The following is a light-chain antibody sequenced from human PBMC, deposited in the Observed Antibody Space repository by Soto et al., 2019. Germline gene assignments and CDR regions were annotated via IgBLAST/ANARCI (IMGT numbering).Light chain of an antibody. J-gene: IGLJ1*01. CDR1: SIDVGRYNY. CDR3: CSYAGSPRFV. CDR2: DVS. Sequence: QSVLTQPRSVSGSPGQSVTISCTGTSIDVGRYNYVSWYQHHPGTAPKVMIYDVSERPSGVPDRFSGSKSGNTASLTISGLQAEDGADYYCCSYAGSPRFVFGTGTKLAVL. V-gene: IGLV2-11*01.